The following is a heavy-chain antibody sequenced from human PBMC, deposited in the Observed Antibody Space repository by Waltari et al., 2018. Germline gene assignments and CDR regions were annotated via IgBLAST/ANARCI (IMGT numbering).Heavy chain of an antibody. V-gene: IGHV3-48*04. CDR2: INGTSTII. CDR3: ARDRYMDV. Sequence: EVQLVESGGGLVQPGGSLRLSCAASGFTFSAYGVNWVRQAPGRGLEWISYINGTSTIIYYADSVRGRFTISSDNAKNSVYLQMHSLRAEDTAVYYCARDRYMDVWGHGTTVTVSS. CDR1: GFTFSAYG. J-gene: IGHJ6*02.